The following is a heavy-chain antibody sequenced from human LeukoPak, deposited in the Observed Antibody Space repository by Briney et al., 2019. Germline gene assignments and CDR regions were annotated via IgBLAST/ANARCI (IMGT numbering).Heavy chain of an antibody. CDR1: GGSISSYY. D-gene: IGHD1-26*01. CDR2: ISHSGST. J-gene: IGHJ4*02. V-gene: IGHV4-59*08. CDR3: ARSSIGSYYND. Sequence: SETLSLTCTVSGGSISSYYWNWIRQPPGKGLEWIGYISHSGSTDYKSSLKSRVTISGDTSKNQFSLRLSSVTAADTAVYYCARSSIGSYYNDWGQGTLVTVFS.